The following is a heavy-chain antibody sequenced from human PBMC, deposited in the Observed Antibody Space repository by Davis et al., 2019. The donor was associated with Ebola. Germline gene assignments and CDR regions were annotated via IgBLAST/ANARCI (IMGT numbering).Heavy chain of an antibody. J-gene: IGHJ4*02. CDR1: GDSISSYH. CDR2: IYYTGST. Sequence: MPSETLSLTCTVSGDSISSYHWSWIRQPPGKGLEWIGNIYYTGSTNYNPSLRGRVTMSINTSQNQFSLKLISVTAADTAVYYCARSLYSSLSHAAYWGQGALVTVSS. CDR3: ARSLYSSLSHAAY. D-gene: IGHD6-19*01. V-gene: IGHV4-59*01.